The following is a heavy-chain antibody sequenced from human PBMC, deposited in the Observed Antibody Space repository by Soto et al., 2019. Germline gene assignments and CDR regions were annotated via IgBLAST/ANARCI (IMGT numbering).Heavy chain of an antibody. D-gene: IGHD3-3*01. CDR1: GYTFTSYG. CDR2: ISAYNGNT. CDR3: ARDYDFWSGPNWFDP. V-gene: IGHV1-18*04. J-gene: IGHJ5*02. Sequence: SVKVSCKASGYTFTSYGISWVRQAPGQGLEWMGWISAYNGNTNYAQKLQGRVTMTTDTSTSTAYMELRSLRSDDTAVYYCARDYDFWSGPNWFDPWGQGTLVTVSS.